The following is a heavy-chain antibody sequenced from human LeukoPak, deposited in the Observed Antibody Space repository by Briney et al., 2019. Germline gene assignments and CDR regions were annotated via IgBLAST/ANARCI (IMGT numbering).Heavy chain of an antibody. J-gene: IGHJ4*02. CDR2: ICYSGST. Sequence: SETLSLTCTVSGGSISSYYWSWIRQPPGKGLEWIGYICYSGSTNYNPSLKSRVTISVDTSKNQFSLKLSSVTAADTAVYYCARSEQSQLVSPGGPFDYWGQGTLVTVSS. CDR3: ARSEQSQLVSPGGPFDY. CDR1: GGSISSYY. D-gene: IGHD6-13*01. V-gene: IGHV4-59*08.